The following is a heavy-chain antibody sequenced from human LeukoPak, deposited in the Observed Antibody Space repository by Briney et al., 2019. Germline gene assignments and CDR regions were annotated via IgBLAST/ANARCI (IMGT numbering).Heavy chain of an antibody. CDR1: GGSISSYY. CDR2: IYYSGST. CDR3: ARDPGYYDSSGYFDY. V-gene: IGHV4-59*01. Sequence: PSETLSLTCTVSGGSISSYYWSWIRQPPGKGLEWIGYIYYSGSTNYNPSLKSRVTISVDTSKNQSSLKLSSVTAADTAVYYCARDPGYYDSSGYFDYWGQGTLVTVSS. D-gene: IGHD3-22*01. J-gene: IGHJ4*02.